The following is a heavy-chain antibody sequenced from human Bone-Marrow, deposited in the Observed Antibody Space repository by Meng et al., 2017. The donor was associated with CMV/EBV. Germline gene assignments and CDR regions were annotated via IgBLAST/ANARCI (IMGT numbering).Heavy chain of an antibody. V-gene: IGHV1-69*05. Sequence: SVKVSCKASGGTFSSYAISWVRQAPGQGLEWMGGITPIFGTANYAQKFQGRVTITTDESTSTAYMELSSLRSEDTAVYYCARDLIVVVPAAISPDYYGMDVWGQGTTVTVSS. J-gene: IGHJ6*02. D-gene: IGHD2-2*01. CDR2: ITPIFGTA. CDR1: GGTFSSYA. CDR3: ARDLIVVVPAAISPDYYGMDV.